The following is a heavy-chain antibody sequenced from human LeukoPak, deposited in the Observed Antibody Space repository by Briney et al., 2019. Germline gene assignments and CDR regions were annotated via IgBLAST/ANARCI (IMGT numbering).Heavy chain of an antibody. CDR1: GGSFSGYY. J-gene: IGHJ1*01. CDR2: INHSGST. D-gene: IGHD4-17*01. V-gene: IGHV4-34*01. Sequence: PSETLSLTCAVYGGSFSGYYWSWIRQPPGKGLEWIGEINHSGSTNYNPSLKSRVTISVDTSKNQFSLKLSSVTAADTAVYYCARGRMTTVTLAAADPPEHWGQGTLVTVSS. CDR3: ARGRMTTVTLAAADPPEH.